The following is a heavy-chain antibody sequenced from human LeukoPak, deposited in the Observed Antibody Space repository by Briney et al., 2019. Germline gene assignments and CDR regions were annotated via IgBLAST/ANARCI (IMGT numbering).Heavy chain of an antibody. J-gene: IGHJ5*02. Sequence: ASVKVSCKASGYTFTGYYLHWVRQAPGQGLEWMGWINPNTGSTKYAQKFQGRVTMTRDTSISTAYMEVTRLTSDDTAVYYCARALVPAAQRLSSWGQGTLVTVSS. D-gene: IGHD2-2*01. CDR3: ARALVPAAQRLSS. V-gene: IGHV1-2*02. CDR1: GYTFTGYY. CDR2: INPNTGST.